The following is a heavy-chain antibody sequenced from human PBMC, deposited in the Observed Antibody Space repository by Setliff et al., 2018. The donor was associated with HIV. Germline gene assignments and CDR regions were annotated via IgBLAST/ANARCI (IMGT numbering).Heavy chain of an antibody. CDR1: GGAISRYY. Sequence: LSLTCTVSGGAISRYYWSWIRQPPGKGLEWIGYIYYSGSTNYNPFLKSRVTISVDTSKNQFSLKLTSVTAADTAVYYCARGPSRQTTLFDYWGQGTLVTVSS. CDR2: IYYSGST. J-gene: IGHJ4*02. V-gene: IGHV4-59*01. CDR3: ARGPSRQTTLFDY.